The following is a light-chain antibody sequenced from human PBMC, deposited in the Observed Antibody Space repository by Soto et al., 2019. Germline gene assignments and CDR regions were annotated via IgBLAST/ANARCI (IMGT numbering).Light chain of an antibody. CDR2: RSS. CDR3: AAWDDSLSGGV. J-gene: IGLJ3*02. Sequence: QSVLTQPPSASGTPGQRVTISCSGSSSNIGSNSVYWYQQFPGTAPKLLIYRSSQRPSGVPDRFSGSRSGTSASLAISGLRSEDEADYYCAAWDDSLSGGVFGGGTKLTVL. CDR1: SSNIGSNS. V-gene: IGLV1-47*01.